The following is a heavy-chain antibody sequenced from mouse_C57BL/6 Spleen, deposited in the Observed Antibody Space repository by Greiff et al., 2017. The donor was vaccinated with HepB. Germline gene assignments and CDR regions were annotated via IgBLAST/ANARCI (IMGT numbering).Heavy chain of an antibody. CDR2: SRNKANDYTT. CDR3: ARDGGLDYFDY. D-gene: IGHD3-3*01. Sequence: EVQLVESGGGLVQSGRSLRLSCATSGFTFSDFYMEWVRQAPGKGLEWIAASRNKANDYTTEYSASVKGRFIVSRDTSQSILYLQMNALGAEDTAIYYCARDGGLDYFDYWGQGTTLTVSS. J-gene: IGHJ2*01. V-gene: IGHV7-1*01. CDR1: GFTFSDFY.